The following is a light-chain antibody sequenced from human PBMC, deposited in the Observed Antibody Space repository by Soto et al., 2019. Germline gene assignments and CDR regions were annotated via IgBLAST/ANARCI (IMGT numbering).Light chain of an antibody. J-gene: IGKJ4*01. Sequence: EIVLTQSPGTLSLSPGERATLSCRASQSVSSSYLAWYQQKPGQAPRLLIYGASSRATGIPDRFSGSGSGTDFTLTISSLEPDDFAVYYCQQYGSSPATFGGGTKVEIK. CDR2: GAS. V-gene: IGKV3-20*01. CDR1: QSVSSSY. CDR3: QQYGSSPAT.